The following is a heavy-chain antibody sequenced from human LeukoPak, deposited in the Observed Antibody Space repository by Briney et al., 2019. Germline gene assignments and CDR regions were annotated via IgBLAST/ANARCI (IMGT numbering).Heavy chain of an antibody. CDR1: GFTFSSYG. CDR3: AREIYGDYYYYGMDV. Sequence: GRSLRLSCAASGFTFSSYGMHWVRQAPGEGLEWVAVIWYDGSNKYYADSVKGRFTISRDNSKNTLYLQMNSLRAEDTAAYYCAREIYGDYYYYGMDVWGQGTTVTVSS. J-gene: IGHJ6*02. CDR2: IWYDGSNK. V-gene: IGHV3-33*01. D-gene: IGHD4-17*01.